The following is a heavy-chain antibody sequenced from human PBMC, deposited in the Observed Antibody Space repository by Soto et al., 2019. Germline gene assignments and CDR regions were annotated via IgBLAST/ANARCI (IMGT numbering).Heavy chain of an antibody. CDR1: GFSVSSNY. CDR3: ARVSYYYDNSGYYLFDY. J-gene: IGHJ4*02. V-gene: IGHV3-66*01. D-gene: IGHD3-22*01. CDR2: IYSGGST. Sequence: EVQLVESGGGLVQPGGSLRLSCAASGFSVSSNYMSWVRQAPGKGLEWVSVIYSGGSTSYADSAKGRFTISRDNSTHTLYLQMTSLRSEDTAVYYCARVSYYYDNSGYYLFDYWCQGTRVTVSS.